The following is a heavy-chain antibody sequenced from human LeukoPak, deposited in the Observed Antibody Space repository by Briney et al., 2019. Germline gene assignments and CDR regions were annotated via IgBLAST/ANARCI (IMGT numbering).Heavy chain of an antibody. Sequence: PGRSLRLSCAASGFTFSSYGMHWVRQAPGMGLEWVAVIWYDGSNKDYADSVKGRFTISRDNSKNTLYLQMNSLRAEDTAVYYCAKDFGGDGYNYPPLDYWGQGTLVTVSS. D-gene: IGHD5-24*01. CDR1: GFTFSSYG. J-gene: IGHJ4*02. V-gene: IGHV3-33*06. CDR3: AKDFGGDGYNYPPLDY. CDR2: IWYDGSNK.